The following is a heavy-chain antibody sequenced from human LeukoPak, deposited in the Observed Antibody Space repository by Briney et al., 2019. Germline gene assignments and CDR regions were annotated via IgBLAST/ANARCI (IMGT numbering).Heavy chain of an antibody. J-gene: IGHJ4*02. CDR2: ISAYNGNT. D-gene: IGHD3-22*01. CDR3: ARMSVTMIVDPSDY. Sequence: ASVKVSCKASGYTFTSYGISWVRQAPGQGPEWMGWISAYNGNTNYAQKLQGRVTMTTDTSTSTAYMELRSLRSDDTAVYYCARMSVTMIVDPSDYWGQGTLVTVSS. CDR1: GYTFTSYG. V-gene: IGHV1-18*01.